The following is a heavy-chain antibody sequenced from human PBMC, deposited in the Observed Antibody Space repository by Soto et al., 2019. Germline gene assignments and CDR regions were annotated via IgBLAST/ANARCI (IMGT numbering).Heavy chain of an antibody. CDR2: INPSSGAT. Sequence: RASVKVSCKASGYNFVAYYMHWVRQAPGQGLEWMGWINPSSGATNFAERFQGRVTMTSDTSISTFYMEIKRLNSDDTAVYFCAKDRPYGDYGYNFDYWGQGTLVTVSS. CDR1: GYNFVAYY. V-gene: IGHV1-2*02. D-gene: IGHD2-21*02. CDR3: AKDRPYGDYGYNFDY. J-gene: IGHJ4*02.